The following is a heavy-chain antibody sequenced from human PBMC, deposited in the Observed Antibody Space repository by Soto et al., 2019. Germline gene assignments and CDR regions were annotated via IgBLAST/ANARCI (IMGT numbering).Heavy chain of an antibody. J-gene: IGHJ4*02. CDR2: ISYDGSNK. CDR1: GFTFSSYA. Sequence: GGSLRLSCAASGFTFSSYAMHWVRQAPGKGLEWVAVISYDGSNKYYADSVKGRFTISRDNSKNTLYLQMNSLRAEDTAVYYCARDGDSSGWYAIDYWGQGTLVTVSS. V-gene: IGHV3-30-3*01. D-gene: IGHD6-19*01. CDR3: ARDGDSSGWYAIDY.